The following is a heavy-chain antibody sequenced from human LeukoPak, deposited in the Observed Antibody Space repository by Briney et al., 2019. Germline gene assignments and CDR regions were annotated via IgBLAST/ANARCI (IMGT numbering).Heavy chain of an antibody. J-gene: IGHJ4*02. Sequence: SETLSLTCTVSGGSISSGDYYWSWIRQPPGKGLEWIGYIYYTGSTYHNPSLKSRVTISVDTSKNQFSLQLSSVTAADTAVYYCARAPDRNYGSGSYDLDYWGQGTLVTVSS. CDR2: IYYTGST. V-gene: IGHV4-30-4*08. CDR3: ARAPDRNYGSGSYDLDY. CDR1: GGSISSGDYY. D-gene: IGHD3-10*01.